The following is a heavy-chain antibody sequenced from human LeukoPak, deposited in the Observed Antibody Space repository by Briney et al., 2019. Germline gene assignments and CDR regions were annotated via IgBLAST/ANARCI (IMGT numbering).Heavy chain of an antibody. D-gene: IGHD3-3*01. J-gene: IGHJ6*03. V-gene: IGHV3-7*03. CDR1: GFTFSSYW. Sequence: GGSLRLSCAASGFTFSSYWMSWVRQAPGKGLEWVANIKQDGSEKYYVDSVKGRFTISRDNSKNTLYLQMNSLRAEDTAVYYCANTASPLRFLEWLQYYYYMDVWGKGTTVTVSS. CDR2: IKQDGSEK. CDR3: ANTASPLRFLEWLQYYYYMDV.